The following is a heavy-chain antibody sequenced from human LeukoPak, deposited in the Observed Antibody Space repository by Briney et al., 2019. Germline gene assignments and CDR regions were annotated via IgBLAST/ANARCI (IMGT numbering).Heavy chain of an antibody. V-gene: IGHV4-4*07. CDR2: IYTGGDT. Sequence: PSETLSLTCTVSGDSISSYYWSWIRQSAGKGLEWIGRIYTGGDTNYNPSLKSRVTMLVDTSKNHFSLKLSSVTAADTAVYYCARGHDSIKTFGEVIKSRTRWFDPWGQGTLVTVSS. CDR1: GDSISSYY. D-gene: IGHD3-3*01. J-gene: IGHJ5*02. CDR3: ARGHDSIKTFGEVIKSRTRWFDP.